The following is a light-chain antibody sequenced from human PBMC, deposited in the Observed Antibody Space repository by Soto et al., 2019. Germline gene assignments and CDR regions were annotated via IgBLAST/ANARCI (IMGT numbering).Light chain of an antibody. CDR2: SAS. V-gene: IGKV1-9*01. CDR1: QALSND. J-gene: IGKJ4*01. Sequence: DIQLTQSPSVLSASVGDTVTITCRASQALSNDLAWHQQKPGKAPDLLIYSASTLQSGLPSRFSGSGSETEFSLTIRALQPEDFATYYCQQLSRYPLNFGGGTKV. CDR3: QQLSRYPLN.